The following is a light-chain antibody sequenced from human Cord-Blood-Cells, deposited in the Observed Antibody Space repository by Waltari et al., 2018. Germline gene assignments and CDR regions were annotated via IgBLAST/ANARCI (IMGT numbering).Light chain of an antibody. J-gene: IGLJ2*01. CDR2: EVS. CDR3: SSYTSSSTVV. CDR1: TRDGGGFTY. V-gene: IGLV2-14*01. Sequence: QSALTQPASVSGSPRQSITIHCTGTTRDGGGFTYVSWYQPHPGKAPKLMIYEVSNRPSGVSNRFSGSKSGNTASLTISGLQAEDEADYYCSSYTSSSTVVFGGGTKLTVL.